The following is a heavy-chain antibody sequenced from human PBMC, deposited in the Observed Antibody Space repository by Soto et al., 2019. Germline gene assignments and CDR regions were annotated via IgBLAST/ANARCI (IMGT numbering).Heavy chain of an antibody. V-gene: IGHV3-23*01. CDR3: AKDADRDCTNGACPESVY. Sequence: GSLRLSCAASGFTFTSYAMSWVRQAPGKGLEWVSAKGLEWVSAISGSGDSTYYADSVKGRFTISRDNSKNTLYLQMNSLRAEDTAVYYRAKDADRDCTNGACPESVYWGQGSLVTVSS. CDR1: GFTFTSYA. D-gene: IGHD2-8*01. CDR2: ISGSGDST. J-gene: IGHJ4*02.